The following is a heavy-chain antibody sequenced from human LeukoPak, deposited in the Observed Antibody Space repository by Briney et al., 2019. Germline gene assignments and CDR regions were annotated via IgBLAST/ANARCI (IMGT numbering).Heavy chain of an antibody. J-gene: IGHJ4*02. V-gene: IGHV4-39*07. CDR1: GGSISSSSYY. CDR2: IYYSGST. CDR3: AREYIVATKAAFDY. Sequence: SETLSLTCTVSGGSISSSSYYWGWIRQPPGKGLEWIGSIYYSGSTYYNPSLKSRVTISVDTSKNQFSLKLSSVTAADTAVYYCAREYIVATKAAFDYWGQGTLVTVSS. D-gene: IGHD5-12*01.